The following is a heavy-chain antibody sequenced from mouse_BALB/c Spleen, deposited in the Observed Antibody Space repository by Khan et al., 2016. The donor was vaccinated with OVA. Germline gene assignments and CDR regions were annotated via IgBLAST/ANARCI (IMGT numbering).Heavy chain of an antibody. V-gene: IGHV1S136*01. CDR2: ISPNNDGS. J-gene: IGHJ3*01. D-gene: IGHD1-1*01. CDR1: GYTFTSYV. Sequence: VQLQQSGPELVKPGASVKMSCKASGYTFTSYVMHWVKQKPGQGLEWIGYISPNNDGSKYNEKFRGKATLTSDKSSSTAYMELSSLTSEDSAVXYCLRALFYYGSAYEGFAYWGQGTLVTVSA. CDR3: LRALFYYGSAYEGFAY.